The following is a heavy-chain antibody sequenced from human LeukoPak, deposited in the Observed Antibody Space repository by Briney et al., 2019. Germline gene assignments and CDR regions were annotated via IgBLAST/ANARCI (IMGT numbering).Heavy chain of an antibody. CDR3: GRPTKFWLIQGDGVDV. V-gene: IGHV3-23*01. CDR2: IGADGAAT. D-gene: IGHD6-19*01. J-gene: IGHJ6*02. CDR1: GFTFTTYA. Sequence: AGGSLRLSCAASGFTFTTYAMTWVRQAPGKGLEWVSSIGADGAATFYSDSVKGRFTISRDNSMNTLYLQMNSLRADDTAVYYCGRPTKFWLIQGDGVDVWGQGTTVTVSS.